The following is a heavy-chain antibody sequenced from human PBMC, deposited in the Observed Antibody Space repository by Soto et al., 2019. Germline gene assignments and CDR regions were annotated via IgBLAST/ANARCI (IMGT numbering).Heavy chain of an antibody. CDR3: AKDRTTIIMIRGVITTYYYGLDV. D-gene: IGHD3-10*01. CDR1: GFTFSSNA. CDR2: ISGSGGTT. V-gene: IGHV3-23*01. J-gene: IGHJ6*02. Sequence: EVQLLESGGGLVQPGGSLRLSCAASGFTFSSNAMSWVRQAPGKGLEWVSGISGSGGTTYYADSVKGRFTVSRDNSKNTLSLQMNSLRAEDTAVYYCAKDRTTIIMIRGVITTYYYGLDVWGQGTTVTVSS.